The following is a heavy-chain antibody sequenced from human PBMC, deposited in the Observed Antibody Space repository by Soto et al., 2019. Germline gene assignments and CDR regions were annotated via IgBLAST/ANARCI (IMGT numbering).Heavy chain of an antibody. CDR3: ARFNWYFDL. J-gene: IGHJ2*01. CDR1: GGSISSYY. Sequence: QVQLQESGPGLVKPSETLSLTCTVSGGSISSYYWSWIRQPPGKGLEWIGYIYYRGSTNYNPSLKTRVTISADTSTNQFSLKLSSVTAADTAMYYCARFNWYFDLWGRGTLVTVSS. CDR2: IYYRGST. V-gene: IGHV4-59*01.